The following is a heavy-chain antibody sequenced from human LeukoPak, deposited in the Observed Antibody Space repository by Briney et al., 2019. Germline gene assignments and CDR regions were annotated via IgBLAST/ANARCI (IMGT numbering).Heavy chain of an antibody. CDR1: GFTFSSYW. V-gene: IGHV3-7*01. CDR2: IKQDGSEK. J-gene: IGHJ4*02. Sequence: PGGSLRLSCAASGFTFSSYWMSWVRQAPGKGLEWVANIKQDGSEKYYVDSVKGRFTISRDNAKNSLYLQMNSLRAEDTAVYYCARDSDPYYYDSSGYYIDYWGQGTLVTVSS. D-gene: IGHD3-22*01. CDR3: ARDSDPYYYDSSGYYIDY.